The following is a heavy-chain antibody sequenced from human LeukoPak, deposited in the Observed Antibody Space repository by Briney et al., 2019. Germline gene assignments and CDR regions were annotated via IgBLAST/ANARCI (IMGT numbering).Heavy chain of an antibody. CDR3: ARGLYYDFWSGYYTSPFDY. Sequence: GRSLRLSCAASGFTFSSYAMHWVRQAPGKGLEWVAVISYDGSNKYYADSVKGRFTNSRDNSKNTLYLQMNSLRAEDTAVYYCARGLYYDFWSGYYTSPFDYWGQGTLVTVSS. CDR1: GFTFSSYA. D-gene: IGHD3-3*01. CDR2: ISYDGSNK. J-gene: IGHJ4*02. V-gene: IGHV3-30*04.